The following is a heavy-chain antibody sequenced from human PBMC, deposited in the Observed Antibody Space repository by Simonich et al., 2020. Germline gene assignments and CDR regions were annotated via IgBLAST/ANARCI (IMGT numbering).Heavy chain of an antibody. Sequence: QVQLVESGGGVVQPGRSLRLSCAASGFTFSSYGMHWVRQAPGKGLEGVAVKWDEGSNKYYANSVKGRFTISRDNSKNTLYLQMNSLRAEDTAMYYCAKESTVSRWDYYYGMDVWGQGTTVTVSS. CDR2: KWDEGSNK. CDR1: GFTFSSYG. CDR3: AKESTVSRWDYYYGMDV. D-gene: IGHD4-17*01. J-gene: IGHJ6*02. V-gene: IGHV3-30*18.